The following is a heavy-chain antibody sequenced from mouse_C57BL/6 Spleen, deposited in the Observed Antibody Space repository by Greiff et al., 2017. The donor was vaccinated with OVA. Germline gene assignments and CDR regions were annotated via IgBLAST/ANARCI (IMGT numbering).Heavy chain of an antibody. J-gene: IGHJ3*01. Sequence: EVKLVESGAELVRPGASVKLSCTASGFNIKDDYMHWVKQRPEQGLEWIGWIDPENGDTEYASKFQGKATITADTSSNTAYLQLSSLTSEDTAVYYCTTSGDDYDEGTWFAYWGQGTLVTVSA. V-gene: IGHV14-4*01. CDR2: IDPENGDT. CDR1: GFNIKDDY. D-gene: IGHD2-4*01. CDR3: TTSGDDYDEGTWFAY.